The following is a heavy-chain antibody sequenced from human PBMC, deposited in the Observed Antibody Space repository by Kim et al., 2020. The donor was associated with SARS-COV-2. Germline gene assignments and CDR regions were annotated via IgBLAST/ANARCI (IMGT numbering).Heavy chain of an antibody. J-gene: IGHJ5*02. D-gene: IGHD5-12*01. Sequence: SETLSLTCAVYGGSFSGYYWSWIRQPPGKGLEWIGEINHSGSTNYNPSLKSRVTISVDTSKNQFSLKLSSVTAADTAVYYCARGVGYSGYGGRWNWFDPWGQGTLVTVSS. V-gene: IGHV4-34*01. CDR3: ARGVGYSGYGGRWNWFDP. CDR1: GGSFSGYY. CDR2: INHSGST.